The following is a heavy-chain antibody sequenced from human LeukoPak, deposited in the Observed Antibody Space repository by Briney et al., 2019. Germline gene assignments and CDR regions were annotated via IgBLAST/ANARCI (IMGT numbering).Heavy chain of an antibody. CDR3: ASDPYYYDSSGYFNWFDP. D-gene: IGHD3-22*01. CDR1: GGSISSSSYY. CDR2: IYYSGST. J-gene: IGHJ5*02. Sequence: PSETLSLTCTVSGGSISSSSYYWGWIRQPPGKGLEWIGSIYYSGSTYYNPSLKSRVTISVDMSKNQFSLKLSSVTAADTAVYYCASDPYYYDSSGYFNWFDPWGQGTLVTVSS. V-gene: IGHV4-39*07.